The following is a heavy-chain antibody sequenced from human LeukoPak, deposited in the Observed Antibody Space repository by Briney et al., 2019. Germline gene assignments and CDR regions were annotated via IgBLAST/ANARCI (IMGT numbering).Heavy chain of an antibody. CDR1: GFTFSSYG. Sequence: GRSLRLSCAASGFTFSSYGMHWVRQAPGKGLEWVAVISYDGSNKYYADSVKGRFTISRDNSKNTLYLQMNSLRAEDTAVYYCAKDPRRAVAATSYYYMDVWGKGTTVTVSS. J-gene: IGHJ6*03. CDR2: ISYDGSNK. V-gene: IGHV3-30*18. D-gene: IGHD6-19*01. CDR3: AKDPRRAVAATSYYYMDV.